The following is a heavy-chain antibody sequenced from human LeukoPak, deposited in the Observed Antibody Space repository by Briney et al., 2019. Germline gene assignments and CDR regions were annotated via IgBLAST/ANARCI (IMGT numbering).Heavy chain of an antibody. J-gene: IGHJ2*01. V-gene: IGHV3-7*03. CDR3: ARVQLGGSWFFEL. Sequence: GGSLRLSCAASGFTFSSYWMSWVRQAPGTGLEWVANIKQDGSEEYYVDSVRGRLTISRDNAKNSLYLQMNSLRAEDTAVYYCARVQLGGSWFFELWGRGTLVTVSS. D-gene: IGHD5-12*01. CDR2: IKQDGSEE. CDR1: GFTFSSYW.